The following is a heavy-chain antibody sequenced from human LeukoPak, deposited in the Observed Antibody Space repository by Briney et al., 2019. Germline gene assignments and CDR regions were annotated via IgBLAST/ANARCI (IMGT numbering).Heavy chain of an antibody. Sequence: SETLSLTCTVSGGSISSYYWSWIRQPPGKGLEWIGYIYYSGSTNYNPSLKSRVTISVDTSKNQFSLKLSSVTAADTAVDYCAKAGFGELFDYWGQGTLVTVSS. D-gene: IGHD3-10*01. J-gene: IGHJ4*02. CDR3: AKAGFGELFDY. CDR2: IYYSGST. CDR1: GGSISSYY. V-gene: IGHV4-59*01.